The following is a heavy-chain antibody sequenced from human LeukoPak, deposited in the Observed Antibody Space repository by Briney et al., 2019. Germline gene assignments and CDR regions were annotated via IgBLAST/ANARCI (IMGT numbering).Heavy chain of an antibody. CDR1: GFTLSDYW. V-gene: IGHV3-7*05. CDR3: ARGPRGYSYAWGY. J-gene: IGHJ4*02. CDR2: IKQDGSEK. Sequence: PGGSLRLSCAASGFTLSDYWMSWVRQAPGKGLEWVANIKQDGSEKYYVDSVKGRFTISRDDAKNSLYLQMNSLRAEDTAVYYCARGPRGYSYAWGYWDQGTLVTVSS. D-gene: IGHD5-18*01.